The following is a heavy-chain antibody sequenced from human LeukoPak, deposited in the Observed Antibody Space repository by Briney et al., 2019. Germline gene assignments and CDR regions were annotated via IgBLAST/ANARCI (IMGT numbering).Heavy chain of an antibody. Sequence: SETLSLTCAVYGGSFSGYYWSWIRQPPGKGLEWIGEINHSGSTNYNPYLKSRVTISVDTSKNQFSLKLSSVTAADTAVYYCARAAGSPGIAARRARGHYNWFDPWGQGTLVTVSS. CDR1: GGSFSGYY. D-gene: IGHD6-6*01. V-gene: IGHV4-34*01. J-gene: IGHJ5*02. CDR2: INHSGST. CDR3: ARAAGSPGIAARRARGHYNWFDP.